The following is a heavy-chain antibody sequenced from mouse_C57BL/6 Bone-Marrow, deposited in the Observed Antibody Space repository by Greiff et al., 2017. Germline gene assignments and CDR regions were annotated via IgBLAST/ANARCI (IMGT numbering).Heavy chain of an antibody. CDR3: TTSIGFAY. CDR1: GFNIKDDY. Sequence: VQLQQSGAELVRPGASVKLSCTASGFNIKDDYMHWVKQRPDPGLEWIGWIDPENGDTEYASKFQGKATITADTSSNTAYLQLSSLTSEDTAVYYCTTSIGFAYWGQGTLVTVSA. J-gene: IGHJ3*01. CDR2: IDPENGDT. V-gene: IGHV14-4*01.